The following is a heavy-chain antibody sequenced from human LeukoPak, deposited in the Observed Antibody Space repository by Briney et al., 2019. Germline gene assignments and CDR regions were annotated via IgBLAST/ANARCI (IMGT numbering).Heavy chain of an antibody. CDR1: GFTFSSYA. J-gene: IGHJ4*02. V-gene: IGHV3-74*01. D-gene: IGHD1-26*01. CDR3: VRGVGTTSNDY. Sequence: PGGSLRLSCAASGFTFSSYAMSWVRQAPGKGLVWLSRINSDGSITTYVDSVKGRFTISRDNAKNTLYLQMNSLRAEDTAMYYCVRGVGTTSNDYWGQGTLVTVSS. CDR2: INSDGSIT.